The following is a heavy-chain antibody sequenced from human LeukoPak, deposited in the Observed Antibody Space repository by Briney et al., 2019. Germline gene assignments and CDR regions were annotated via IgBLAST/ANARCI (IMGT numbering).Heavy chain of an antibody. CDR1: GYTFTSYY. D-gene: IGHD3-22*01. J-gene: IGHJ4*02. CDR3: ARENTYYYDSSGYYYQGRGAYFDY. V-gene: IGHV1-46*01. Sequence: GASVKVSCKASGYTFTSYYMHWVRQAPGQGLEWMGLINPSGGSTSYAQKFQGRVTMTRDTSTSTVYMELSSLRSEDTAVYYCARENTYYYDSSGYYYQGRGAYFDYWGQGTLVTVSS. CDR2: INPSGGST.